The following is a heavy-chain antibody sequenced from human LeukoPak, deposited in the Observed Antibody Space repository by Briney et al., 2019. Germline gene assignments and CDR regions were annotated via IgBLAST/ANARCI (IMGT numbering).Heavy chain of an antibody. CDR1: GYTFTGYY. CDR3: ARDGPHYYDSSGYLGL. V-gene: IGHV1-2*06. CDR2: INPNSGGT. D-gene: IGHD3-22*01. J-gene: IGHJ4*02. Sequence: GASVKVSCKASGYTFTGYYMHWVRQAPGQGLEWMGRINPNSGGTNYAQKFQGRVTMTRDTSISTAYMELSRLRSDDTAVYYCARDGPHYYDSSGYLGLWGQGTLVTVSS.